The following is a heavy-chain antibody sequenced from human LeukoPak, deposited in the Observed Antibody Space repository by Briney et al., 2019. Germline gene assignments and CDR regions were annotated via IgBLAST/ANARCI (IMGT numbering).Heavy chain of an antibody. CDR3: ARGRRSTNYDWYFDL. J-gene: IGHJ2*01. V-gene: IGHV3-23*01. D-gene: IGHD4/OR15-4a*01. CDR1: GFTFTTYV. Sequence: GGSLRLSCSASGFTFTTYVMNWVREAPGKGLEGVSGIGGSGIRTYYADSVKGRFTISRDNSKNTLYLQMNSLTSEDTAVYYCARGRRSTNYDWYFDLWGRGTLVTVSS. CDR2: IGGSGIRT.